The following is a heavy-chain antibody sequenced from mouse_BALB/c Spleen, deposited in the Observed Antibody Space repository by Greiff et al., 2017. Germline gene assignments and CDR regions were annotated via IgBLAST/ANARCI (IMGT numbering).Heavy chain of an antibody. CDR1: GFTFSDSY. CDR2: ISDGGSYT. CDR3: ARDQGATFHYYAMDY. V-gene: IGHV5-4*02. D-gene: IGHD3-1*01. Sequence: DVHLVESGGGLVKPGGSLKLSCAASGFTFSDSYMYWVRQTPEKRLEWVATISDGGSYTYYPDSVKGRFTISRDNAKNNLYLQMSSLKSEDTAMYYCARDQGATFHYYAMDYWGQGTSVTVSS. J-gene: IGHJ4*01.